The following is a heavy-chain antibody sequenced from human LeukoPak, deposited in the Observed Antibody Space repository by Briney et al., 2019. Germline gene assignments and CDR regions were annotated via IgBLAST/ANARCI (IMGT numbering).Heavy chain of an antibody. D-gene: IGHD3-22*01. CDR2: ISGSGGST. J-gene: IGHJ4*02. V-gene: IGHV3-23*01. Sequence: GGSLRLSCAASGFTFSSYAMSWVRQAPGKGLEWVSAISGSGGSTFYADSVQGRCTISRDNSKNTVYLQMKSLRAEDTAVYYCAKVGYYYDSSGYYLDYWGQGALVTVSS. CDR3: AKVGYYYDSSGYYLDY. CDR1: GFTFSSYA.